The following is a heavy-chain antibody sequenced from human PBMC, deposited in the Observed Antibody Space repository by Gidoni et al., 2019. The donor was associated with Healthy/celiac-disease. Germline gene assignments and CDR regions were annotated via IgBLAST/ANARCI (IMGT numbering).Heavy chain of an antibody. D-gene: IGHD6-19*01. CDR1: GYTFTCYY. CDR2: INPNSGGT. J-gene: IGHJ5*02. CDR3: ARDYGWYNGNWFDP. V-gene: IGHV1-2*04. Sequence: QVQLVQSGAEVKKPGSSVTVSCQASGYTFTCYYMHCVRQAPGQGREWCGGINPNSGGTTYAQKVQGWVTMTRDTSISTAYMERSRLRSDDTAVYYCARDYGWYNGNWFDPWGQGTLVTVSS.